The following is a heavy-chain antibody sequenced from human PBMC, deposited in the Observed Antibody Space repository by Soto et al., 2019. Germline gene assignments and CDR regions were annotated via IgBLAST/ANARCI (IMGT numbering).Heavy chain of an antibody. J-gene: IGHJ5*02. CDR3: VKDRTLSGTSGIGP. CDR2: ISSNGVSR. Sequence: GGSLRLSCSASGFTFSNYAMHWVRQAPWKGLEYVSGISSNGVSRFYADSVRGRFNISRDNSKNTVYLQLSSLRRDDTAVYYCVKDRTLSGTSGIGPWCQGTLVTVSS. D-gene: IGHD1-20*01. V-gene: IGHV3-64D*06. CDR1: GFTFSNYA.